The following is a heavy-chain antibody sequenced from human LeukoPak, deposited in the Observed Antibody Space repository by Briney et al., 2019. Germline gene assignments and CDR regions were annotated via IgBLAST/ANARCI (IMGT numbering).Heavy chain of an antibody. Sequence: SETLSLTCTVSGDSISDYYWSWIRQPAGKGLEWIGRVKSTGSDNYKSSLKSRVTMSVDTSKNQFSLRLSSVTAADTAVYYCARGSEEGDDDPFGFIFFDYWGQGTLVTVSS. CDR2: VKSTGSD. CDR1: GDSISDYY. J-gene: IGHJ4*02. V-gene: IGHV4-4*07. CDR3: ARGSEEGDDDPFGFIFFDY. D-gene: IGHD2-21*02.